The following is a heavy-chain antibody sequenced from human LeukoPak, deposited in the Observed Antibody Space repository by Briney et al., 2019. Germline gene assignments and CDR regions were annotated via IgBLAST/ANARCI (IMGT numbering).Heavy chain of an antibody. Sequence: SVKVSCKASGGTFSSYAISWVRQAPGQGLEWMGGIIPIFGTANYAQKFQGRVTITADKSTSTAYMELSSLRSGDTAVYYCARDLLPMTKAGVVNDWGQGSLVIVSA. CDR1: GGTFSSYA. V-gene: IGHV1-69*06. J-gene: IGHJ4*02. D-gene: IGHD3-3*01. CDR2: IIPIFGTA. CDR3: ARDLLPMTKAGVVND.